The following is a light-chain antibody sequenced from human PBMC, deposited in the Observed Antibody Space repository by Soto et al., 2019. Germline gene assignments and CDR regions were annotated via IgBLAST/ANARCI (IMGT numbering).Light chain of an antibody. CDR2: AAS. J-gene: IGKJ1*01. Sequence: EIVLTQSPGTLSLSPGERATPSCRASQSVSRYLAWYQKKPGQDPWLLIYAASSRATGIPDRFSGGGSGTDFNLTISRLETEDFAVYECQQYGSSTWTFGQGTKVDIK. V-gene: IGKV3-20*01. CDR3: QQYGSSTWT. CDR1: QSVSRY.